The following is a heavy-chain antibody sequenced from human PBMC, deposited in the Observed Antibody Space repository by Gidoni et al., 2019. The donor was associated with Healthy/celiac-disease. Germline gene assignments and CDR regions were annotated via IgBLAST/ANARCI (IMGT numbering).Heavy chain of an antibody. V-gene: IGHV3-48*03. CDR2: ISSSGSTI. D-gene: IGHD3-22*01. CDR3: CYSSGYYVNAFDI. Sequence: EVQLVESGGGLVQPGGSLRLSCAASGFTFSSYEMNWVRQAPGKGLEWVSYISSSGSTIYYADSVKGRFTISRDNAKNSLYLQMNSLRAEDTAVYYCCYSSGYYVNAFDIWGQGTMVTVSS. J-gene: IGHJ3*02. CDR1: GFTFSSYE.